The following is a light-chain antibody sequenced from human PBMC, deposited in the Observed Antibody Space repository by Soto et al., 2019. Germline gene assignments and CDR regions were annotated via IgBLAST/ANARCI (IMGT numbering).Light chain of an antibody. Sequence: QSALTQPASVSGSPGQSITISCSGTSTDIGRYNYVSWYQQAPDQAPQLIIFDVSNRPSGISSRFSGSKSGNTASLTISGLQAEDEADYYCTSYTTTGTYVFGSGTKLTVL. V-gene: IGLV2-14*01. CDR3: TSYTTTGTYV. CDR1: STDIGRYNY. CDR2: DVS. J-gene: IGLJ1*01.